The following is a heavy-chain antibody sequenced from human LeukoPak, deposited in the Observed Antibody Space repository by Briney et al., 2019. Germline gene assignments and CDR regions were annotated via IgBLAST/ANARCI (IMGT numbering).Heavy chain of an antibody. V-gene: IGHV3-30*04. D-gene: IGHD3-10*01. CDR1: EFTFTSYA. J-gene: IGHJ4*02. CDR2: ISYDGVNK. CDR3: AKGDTVFRGGPDY. Sequence: GGSLRLSCAASEFTFTSYAIHWVRQAPGKGLEWVAVISYDGVNKYYADSVKGRFTTSRDDSQNTLYLQLNSLRAEDTAFYYCAKGDTVFRGGPDYWGQGTLVTVSS.